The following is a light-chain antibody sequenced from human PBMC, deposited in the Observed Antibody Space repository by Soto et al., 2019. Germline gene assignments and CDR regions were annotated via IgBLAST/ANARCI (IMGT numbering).Light chain of an antibody. V-gene: IGKV3-15*01. CDR1: QSVSSN. CDR3: QQYNNWPPWT. CDR2: GAS. Sequence: EIVMTHSPATLSVSPGERAPLSCGASQSVSSNLAWYQQKPGQAPRLLIYGASTRATGIPARFSGSGSGTEFTLTISSLQSEDFAVYYCQQYNNWPPWTFGQGTKVEIK. J-gene: IGKJ1*01.